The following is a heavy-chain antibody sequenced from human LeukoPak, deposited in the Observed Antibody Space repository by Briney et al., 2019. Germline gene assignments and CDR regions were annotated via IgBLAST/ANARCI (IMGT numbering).Heavy chain of an antibody. D-gene: IGHD3-10*01. CDR1: GVSISSYY. J-gene: IGHJ5*02. V-gene: IGHV4-4*07. Sequence: SETLSLTCTVSGVSISSYYWSWIRQPAGKGLEWIGRIYTSGSTNYNPSLKSRVTMSVDTSKNQFSLKLSSVTAADTAVYYCARDREVRGVINGWFDPWGQGTLVTVSS. CDR3: ARDREVRGVINGWFDP. CDR2: IYTSGST.